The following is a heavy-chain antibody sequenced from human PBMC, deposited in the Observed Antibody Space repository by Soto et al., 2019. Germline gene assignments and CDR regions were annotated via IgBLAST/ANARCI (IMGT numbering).Heavy chain of an antibody. CDR2: IIPIFGTA. Sequence: VASVKVSCKASGGTFSSYAISWVRQAPGQGLEWMGGIIPIFGTANYAQKFQGRVTITADESTSTAYMELSSLRSEDTAVYYCARGDYYDSSGSPGAFDIWGQGTMVTVSS. J-gene: IGHJ3*02. CDR1: GGTFSSYA. D-gene: IGHD3-22*01. CDR3: ARGDYYDSSGSPGAFDI. V-gene: IGHV1-69*13.